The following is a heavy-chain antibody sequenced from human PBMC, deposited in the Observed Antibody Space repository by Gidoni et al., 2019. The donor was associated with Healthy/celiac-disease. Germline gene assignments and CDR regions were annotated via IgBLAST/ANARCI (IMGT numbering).Heavy chain of an antibody. D-gene: IGHD2-15*01. V-gene: IGHV3-30*03. Sequence: VQLVESGGGVVQPGRPLRLSSAASRFTFSSYGRPWVRQAPGKGLASVAVISYDGRKKDYADSVKGRFTISRDNSKNTLYLQMNSLRAEDTAVYYCATCSGGNCYSIPFDYWGQGTLVTVSS. CDR3: ATCSGGNCYSIPFDY. CDR1: RFTFSSYG. J-gene: IGHJ4*02. CDR2: ISYDGRKK.